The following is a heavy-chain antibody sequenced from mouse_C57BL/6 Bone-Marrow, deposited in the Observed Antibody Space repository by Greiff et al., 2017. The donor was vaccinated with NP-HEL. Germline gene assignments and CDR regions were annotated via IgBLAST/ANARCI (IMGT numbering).Heavy chain of an antibody. D-gene: IGHD3-2*02. V-gene: IGHV1-52*01. CDR2: IDPSDSET. J-gene: IGHJ4*01. CDR1: GYTFTSYW. Sequence: QVQLQQPGAELVRPGSSVKLSCKASGYTFTSYWMHWVKQRPIQGLEWIGNIDPSDSETHYNQKFKDKATLTVDKSSSTAYMQLSSLTSEDSAVYYCARRGQLRGNYYAMDYWGQGTSVTVSS. CDR3: ARRGQLRGNYYAMDY.